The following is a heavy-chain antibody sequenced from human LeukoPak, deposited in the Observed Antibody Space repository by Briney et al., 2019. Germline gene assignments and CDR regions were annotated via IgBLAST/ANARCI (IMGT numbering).Heavy chain of an antibody. D-gene: IGHD5-12*01. J-gene: IGHJ4*02. CDR1: GGSISNYY. CDR2: IYHSGST. Sequence: SETLSLTCTVSGGSISNYYWSWIRQPPGKGLEWIGYIYHSGSTNYNPSLKSRVTISVDTSKNQFSLRLSSVTAADTAVYYCARDGYSGNDGLWGQGTLVTVSS. V-gene: IGHV4-59*01. CDR3: ARDGYSGNDGL.